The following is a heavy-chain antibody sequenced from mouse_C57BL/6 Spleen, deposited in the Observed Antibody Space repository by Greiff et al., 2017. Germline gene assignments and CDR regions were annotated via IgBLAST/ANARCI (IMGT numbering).Heavy chain of an antibody. D-gene: IGHD2-2*01. V-gene: IGHV1-26*01. CDR3: ATYGYERSWFAY. Sequence: EVQLHQSGPELVKPGASVKISCKASGYTFTDYYMNWVKQRHGKSLEWIGDINPNNGGTSYNQKFKGKATLTVDKSSSTAYMALRSLTSEDSAVYYCATYGYERSWFAYWGQGSLVTVSA. J-gene: IGHJ3*01. CDR1: GYTFTDYY. CDR2: INPNNGGT.